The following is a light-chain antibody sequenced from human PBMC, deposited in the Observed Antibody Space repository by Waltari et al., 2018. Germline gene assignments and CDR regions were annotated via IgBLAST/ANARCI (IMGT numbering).Light chain of an antibody. CDR2: DVT. CDR3: TAFTSSTTVV. V-gene: IGLV2-14*03. J-gene: IGLJ2*01. CDR1: SSDVGGYEY. Sequence: QSALTQPASVSGSPGQSITISCTGTSSDVGGYEYVSWYQKHPGKAPKLMIYDVTYRPSVVSGRFSGSKSGNSASLTISGLQAEDEADYYCTAFTSSTTVVFGGGTKLTVL.